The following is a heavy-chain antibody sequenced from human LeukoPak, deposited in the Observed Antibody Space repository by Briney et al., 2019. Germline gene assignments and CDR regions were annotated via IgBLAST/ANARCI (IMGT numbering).Heavy chain of an antibody. J-gene: IGHJ6*03. D-gene: IGHD2-21*02. CDR2: ISYDGSNK. CDR3: AKGLYYMDV. Sequence: GGSLRLSCAASGFTFSSYGIHWVRQAPGKGLEWVAVISYDGSNKYYADSVKGRFAISRDNSKNTLYLQMNSLRAEDTAVYYCAKGLYYMDVWGKGTTVTVSS. V-gene: IGHV3-30*18. CDR1: GFTFSSYG.